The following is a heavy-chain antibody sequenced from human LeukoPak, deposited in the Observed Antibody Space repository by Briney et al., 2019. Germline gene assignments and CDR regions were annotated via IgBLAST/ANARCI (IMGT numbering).Heavy chain of an antibody. Sequence: SQTLSLTCAISGDSVSXXSAAWNXIRQSPSRGLXXXXXTYYRSKWYNDYAVSVKGRITINPDTSKNQFSLQLNSVTPEDTAVYYCARTSYYDSSGDAFDIWGQGTMVTVSS. CDR2: TYYRSKWYN. J-gene: IGHJ3*02. V-gene: IGHV6-1*01. CDR3: ARTSYYDSSGDAFDI. D-gene: IGHD3-22*01. CDR1: GDSVSXXSAA.